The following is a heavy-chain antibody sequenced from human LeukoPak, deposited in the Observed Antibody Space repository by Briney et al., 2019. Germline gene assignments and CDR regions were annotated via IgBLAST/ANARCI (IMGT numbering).Heavy chain of an antibody. CDR3: ARETLLTGYLYYYYGMDV. J-gene: IGHJ6*02. D-gene: IGHD3-9*01. CDR2: ISAYNGNT. V-gene: IGHV1-18*01. CDR1: GGTFSSYA. Sequence: ASVKVSCKASGGTFSSYAISWVRQAPGQGLEWMGWISAYNGNTNYAQKLQGRVTMTTDTSTSTAYMELRSLRSDDTAVYYCARETLLTGYLYYYYGMDVWGQGTTVTVSS.